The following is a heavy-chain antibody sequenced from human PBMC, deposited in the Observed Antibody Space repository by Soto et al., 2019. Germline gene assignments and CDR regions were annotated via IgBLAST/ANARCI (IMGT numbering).Heavy chain of an antibody. J-gene: IGHJ5*02. CDR2: INPSSGST. CDR1: GYTFTSNY. CDR3: AGDQSIAAVGDWWLDP. V-gene: IGHV1-46*01. Sequence: ASVKVSCKASGYTFTSNYGHWVRRAPGQGLEWMGIINPSSGSTNYAQNFQGRVTVTRDTSTSTVYMELSSLTSEDTALYYCAGDQSIAAVGDWWLDPCGQGNLVTVSS. D-gene: IGHD6-6*01.